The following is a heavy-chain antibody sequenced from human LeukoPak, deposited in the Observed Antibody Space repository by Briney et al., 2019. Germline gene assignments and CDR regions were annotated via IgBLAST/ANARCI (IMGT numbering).Heavy chain of an antibody. CDR1: GGSISSYY. CDR3: ARDGDPVYYDILTGYYIGAFDI. D-gene: IGHD3-9*01. CDR2: IYYSGST. Sequence: SETLSLTCTVSGGSISSYYWSWIRQPPGKGLEWIGYIYYSGSTNYNPSLKRRVTISVDTSKNQFSLKLSSVTAADTAVYYCARDGDPVYYDILTGYYIGAFDIWGQGTMVTVSS. V-gene: IGHV4-59*01. J-gene: IGHJ3*02.